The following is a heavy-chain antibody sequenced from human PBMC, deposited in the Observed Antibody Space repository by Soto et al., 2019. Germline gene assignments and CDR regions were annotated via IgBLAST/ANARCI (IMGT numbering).Heavy chain of an antibody. CDR2: INVYNGNT. CDR1: GYTFTSYA. J-gene: IGHJ4*02. D-gene: IGHD6-19*01. CDR3: ARDLGAGLVDY. Sequence: QVQLVQSGAEVKKPGASVKVSCKASGYTFTSYAISWVRQAPGQGREWMGWINVYNGNTKYAQKLQGRATMTTDTATSTAYMELRSLRSDDTAVYYCARDLGAGLVDYWGQGTLVTVSS. V-gene: IGHV1-18*01.